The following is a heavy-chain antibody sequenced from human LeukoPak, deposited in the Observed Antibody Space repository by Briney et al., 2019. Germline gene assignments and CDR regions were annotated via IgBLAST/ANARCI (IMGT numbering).Heavy chain of an antibody. D-gene: IGHD1-14*01. CDR2: ISSSSSTI. Sequence: PGGSLRLSCAASGFAFRTYEMNWVRQAPGKGLEWVSYISSSSSTIYYADSVKGRFTISRDNAKNSLYLQMNSLRDEDTAVYYCARETPEYDWGQGTLVTVSS. V-gene: IGHV3-48*02. CDR3: ARETPEYD. CDR1: GFAFRTYE. J-gene: IGHJ4*02.